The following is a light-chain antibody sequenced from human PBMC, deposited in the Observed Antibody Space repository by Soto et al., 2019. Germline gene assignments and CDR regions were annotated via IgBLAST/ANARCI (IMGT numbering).Light chain of an antibody. CDR3: QQYYYTPRT. CDR1: QSVLYSSNNKNY. V-gene: IGKV4-1*01. CDR2: WAS. Sequence: DIVMTQSPDSLAVSLGERATINCKSSQSVLYSSNNKNYLAWYQQKPGQPPKLLIYWASTRESGVPDRFSGSGSGTDFTLTISSLQAEEVAVYYCQQYYYTPRTFGQGTKVEIK. J-gene: IGKJ1*01.